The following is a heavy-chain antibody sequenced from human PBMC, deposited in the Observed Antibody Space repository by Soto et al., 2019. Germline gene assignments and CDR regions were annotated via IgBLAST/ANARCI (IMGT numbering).Heavy chain of an antibody. CDR1: GGTLSDHG. J-gene: IGHJ3*02. CDR3: ARGVYGSGNYYTGPSAFDI. D-gene: IGHD3-10*01. Sequence: QVQLEQSGAEVKKPGSSVKISCKASGGTLSDHGVSWLRQAPGLGLEWVGGTIPVFNTAKYVPKFQGRVTIAADKSTSIAYMELGSLRSDDTAFYYCARGVYGSGNYYTGPSAFDIWGQGTLVIVSS. CDR2: TIPVFNTA. V-gene: IGHV1-69*06.